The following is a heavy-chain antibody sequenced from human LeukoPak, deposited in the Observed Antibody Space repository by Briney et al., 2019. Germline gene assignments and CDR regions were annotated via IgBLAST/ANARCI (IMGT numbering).Heavy chain of an antibody. Sequence: PGGSLRLSCAASGFTFSSYSMNWVRQAPGKGLEWVSSITSSSTIYYAESVKGRFTISRDNAKNSLYLQMNSLRAEDTAVYYCASATGDNDAFDIWGQGTMVTVSS. CDR1: GFTFSSYS. V-gene: IGHV3-69-1*02. J-gene: IGHJ3*02. D-gene: IGHD7-27*01. CDR2: ITSSSTI. CDR3: ASATGDNDAFDI.